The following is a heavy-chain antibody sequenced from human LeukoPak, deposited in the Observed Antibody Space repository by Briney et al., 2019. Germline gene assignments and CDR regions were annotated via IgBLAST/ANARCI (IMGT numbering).Heavy chain of an antibody. Sequence: KSSETLSLTCAVYGGSFSGYYWSWIRQPPGKGLEWIGEINHSGSTNYNPSLKSRVAISVDTSKNQFSLKLSSVTAADTAVYYCAVGYCSSTSCQGPNDAFDIWGQGTMVTVSS. V-gene: IGHV4-34*01. CDR1: GGSFSGYY. J-gene: IGHJ3*02. CDR3: AVGYCSSTSCQGPNDAFDI. CDR2: INHSGST. D-gene: IGHD2-2*01.